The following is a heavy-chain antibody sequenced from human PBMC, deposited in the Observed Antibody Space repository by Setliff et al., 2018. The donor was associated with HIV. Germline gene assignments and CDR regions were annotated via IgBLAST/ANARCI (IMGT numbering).Heavy chain of an antibody. Sequence: GASVKVSCKASGYTFTDYYIHWVRQAPGQGLEWMGWIDPITGDTKYAQKFQGRVTMTRDTSISTAYMELRRLRSDDTAVYYCAREFPLRLGELSLPGYWGQGTLVTVSS. V-gene: IGHV1-2*02. CDR2: IDPITGDT. D-gene: IGHD3-16*02. CDR3: AREFPLRLGELSLPGY. J-gene: IGHJ4*02. CDR1: GYTFTDYY.